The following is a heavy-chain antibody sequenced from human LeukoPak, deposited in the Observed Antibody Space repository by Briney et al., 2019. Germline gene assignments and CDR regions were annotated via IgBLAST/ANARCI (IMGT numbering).Heavy chain of an antibody. D-gene: IGHD1-26*01. V-gene: IGHV1-18*01. CDR2: ISAYNGNT. CDR1: GYTFTSNG. CDR3: ARDDLDGGSSPDY. Sequence: ASVKVSCTGSGYTFTSNGISWVRQGPGQGLEWMGWISAYNGNTNYAQKLQGRVTMTTDTSTSTAYMELRSLRSDDTAVYYCARDDLDGGSSPDYWGQGTLVTVSS. J-gene: IGHJ4*02.